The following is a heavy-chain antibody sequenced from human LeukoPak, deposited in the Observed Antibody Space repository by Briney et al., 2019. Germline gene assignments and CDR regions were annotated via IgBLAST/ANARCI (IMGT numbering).Heavy chain of an antibody. CDR1: GGTFSSYS. D-gene: IGHD1-7*01. J-gene: IGHJ5*02. Sequence: ASVKVSCKASGGTFSSYSIRWVRQAPGQGLELMGGIIPIFGTANYAQKFQGRVTITADESTSTAYMELSSLRSEDTAVYYCARELELQYNWFDPWGQGTLVTVPS. CDR2: IIPIFGTA. V-gene: IGHV1-69*13. CDR3: ARELELQYNWFDP.